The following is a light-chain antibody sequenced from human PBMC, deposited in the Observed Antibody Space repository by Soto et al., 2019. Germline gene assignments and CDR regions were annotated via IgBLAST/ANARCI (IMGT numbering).Light chain of an antibody. J-gene: IGKJ4*01. V-gene: IGKV1-9*01. CDR1: QGIAAS. CDR2: ADS. CDR3: QQTRTYPRT. Sequence: DIQLTQSPSFLSASVGDRVTITCRASQGIAASLAWYQQKPGNPPRLLIYADSTLQSRVPSRFSGSGSGTRGTLTISSLEPEDFATYYCQQTRTYPRTFGGGTKVEMK.